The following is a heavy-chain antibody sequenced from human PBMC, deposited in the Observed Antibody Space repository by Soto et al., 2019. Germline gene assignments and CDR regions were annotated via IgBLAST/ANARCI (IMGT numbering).Heavy chain of an antibody. D-gene: IGHD2-2*01. CDR2: IIPILGIA. V-gene: IGHV1-69*02. Sequence: QVQLVQSGAEVKKPGSSVKVSCKASGGTFSSYTISWVRQAPGQGLEWMGRIIPILGIANYAQKFQGRVTITADKSTSTAHMEVSSLGSEHTAVYYCARPDCSSTSCYASPFDYWGQGTLVTVSS. J-gene: IGHJ4*02. CDR1: GGTFSSYT. CDR3: ARPDCSSTSCYASPFDY.